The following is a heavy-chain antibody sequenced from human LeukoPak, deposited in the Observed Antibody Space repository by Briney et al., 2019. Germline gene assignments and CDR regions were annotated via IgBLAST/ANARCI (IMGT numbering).Heavy chain of an antibody. CDR2: IYYSGST. CDR1: GGSISSYY. V-gene: IGHV4-59*01. CDR3: ARVHGGDYNWLDP. D-gene: IGHD2-21*01. Sequence: SETLSLTCTVSGGSISSYYWSWIRQPPGKGLEWIGYIYYSGSTNYNPSLKSRVTISVDTSKNQFSLKLSSVTAADTAVYYCARVHGGDYNWLDPWGQGTLVTVSS. J-gene: IGHJ5*02.